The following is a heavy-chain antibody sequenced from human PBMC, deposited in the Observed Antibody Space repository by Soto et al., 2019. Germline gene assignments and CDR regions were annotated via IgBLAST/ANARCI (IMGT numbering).Heavy chain of an antibody. CDR3: ARDARDYYASGGYYYGMDV. D-gene: IGHD3-10*01. CDR1: GGSISSGGYY. V-gene: IGHV4-31*03. J-gene: IGHJ6*02. CDR2: IYYSGST. Sequence: SETLSLTCTVSGGSISSGGYYWSWIRQHPGKGLEWIGYIYYSGSTYYNPSLKSRVTISVDTSKNQFSLKLSSVTAADTAVYYCARDARDYYASGGYYYGMDVWGQGTTVTVSS.